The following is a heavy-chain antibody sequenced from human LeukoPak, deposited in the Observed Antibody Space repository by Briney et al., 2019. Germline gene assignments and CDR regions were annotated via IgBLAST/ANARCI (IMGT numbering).Heavy chain of an antibody. CDR2: ISSSGDFI. CDR3: ATDRSLSYFDY. J-gene: IGHJ4*02. CDR1: GFTFTTYS. Sequence: GGSLRLSCVASGFTFTTYSMNWVRLAPGKGLEWVSSISSSGDFIHHADSVKGRFTISRDDAKSSLYLQMNSLRDEDTAVYYCATDRSLSYFDYWGQGTLVTVSS. V-gene: IGHV3-21*01.